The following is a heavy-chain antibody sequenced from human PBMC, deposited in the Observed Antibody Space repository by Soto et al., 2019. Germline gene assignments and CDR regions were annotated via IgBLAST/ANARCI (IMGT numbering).Heavy chain of an antibody. CDR1: GGTFSSYT. J-gene: IGHJ6*02. Sequence: QVQLVQSGAEVKKPGSSVKVSCKASGGTFSSYTISWVRQAPGQGLEWMGRIIPNLGIANYAQKFRGRVTITADKATSTAYMELSSLSSEDTGVYYCARFRGSYGMAVWGQGTTVTVSS. V-gene: IGHV1-69*02. D-gene: IGHD3-10*01. CDR2: IIPNLGIA. CDR3: ARFRGSYGMAV.